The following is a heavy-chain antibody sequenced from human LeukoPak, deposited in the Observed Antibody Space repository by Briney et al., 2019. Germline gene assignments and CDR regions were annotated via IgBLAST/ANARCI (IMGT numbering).Heavy chain of an antibody. V-gene: IGHV1-69*05. Sequence: EASVKVSCKASGGTFSSYAISWVRQAPGQGLEWMGGIIPIFGTANYAQKFQGRVTITTDESTSTAYMELSSLRSEDTAVYYCARDRAIVGATPYFDLWGRGTLVTVSS. D-gene: IGHD1-26*01. J-gene: IGHJ2*01. CDR1: GGTFSSYA. CDR2: IIPIFGTA. CDR3: ARDRAIVGATPYFDL.